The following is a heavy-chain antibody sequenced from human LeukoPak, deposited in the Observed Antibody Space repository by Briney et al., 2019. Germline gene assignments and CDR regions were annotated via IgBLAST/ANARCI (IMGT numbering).Heavy chain of an antibody. CDR3: ARGRPWFGELPDFDY. J-gene: IGHJ4*02. CDR2: IYYSGST. Sequence: SETLSLTCTVSGGSISSGGFYWSWIRQHPGKGLEWIGYIYYSGSTYYNPSLKSRVIISVDTSKNQFSLKLSSVTAADTAVYYCARGRPWFGELPDFDYWGQGTLVTVSS. D-gene: IGHD3-10*01. V-gene: IGHV4-31*03. CDR1: GGSISSGGFY.